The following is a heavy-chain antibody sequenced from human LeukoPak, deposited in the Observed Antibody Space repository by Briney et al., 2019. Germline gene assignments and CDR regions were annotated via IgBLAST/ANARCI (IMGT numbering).Heavy chain of an antibody. CDR1: GFTFSSYW. D-gene: IGHD5-18*01. CDR2: INSDGSST. J-gene: IGHJ4*02. Sequence: GGSLRLSCAASGFTFSSYWMHWVRQAPGKGLVWVSRINSDGSSTSYADSVKGRFTISRDNAKNSLYLQMNSLRAEDTAVYYCARDPVDTAMVLPYYFGYWGQGTLVTVSS. V-gene: IGHV3-74*01. CDR3: ARDPVDTAMVLPYYFGY.